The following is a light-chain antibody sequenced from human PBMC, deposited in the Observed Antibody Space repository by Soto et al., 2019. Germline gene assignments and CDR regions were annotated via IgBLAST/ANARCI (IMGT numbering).Light chain of an antibody. V-gene: IGLV1-51*01. CDR3: GTWDSSLSAWV. Sequence: QSVLTQPPSVSAAPGQTVTISCSGTSSNIGKHFVSWYQQFPGAAPRLLIFDINKRPSGIPDRFSGSRSGTSATLGITGLQTGDEADYYCGTWDSSLSAWVFGGGTKVTVL. CDR1: SSNIGKHF. J-gene: IGLJ3*02. CDR2: DIN.